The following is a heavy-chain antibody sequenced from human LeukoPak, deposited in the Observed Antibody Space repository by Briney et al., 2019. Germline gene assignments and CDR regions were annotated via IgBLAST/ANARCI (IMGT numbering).Heavy chain of an antibody. J-gene: IGHJ4*02. Sequence: DSVKVSCKASGYTFTGYYMHWVRQAPGQGLEWMGWINPNSGGTNYAQKFQGRVTMTSDTSISTAYMELSRLRSDDTAVYYCARTYYYDSSGYYYGYWGQGTLVTVSS. CDR1: GYTFTGYY. V-gene: IGHV1-2*02. D-gene: IGHD3-22*01. CDR2: INPNSGGT. CDR3: ARTYYYDSSGYYYGY.